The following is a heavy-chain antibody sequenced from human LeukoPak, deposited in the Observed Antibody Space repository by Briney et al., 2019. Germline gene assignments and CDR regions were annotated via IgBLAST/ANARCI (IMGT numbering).Heavy chain of an antibody. Sequence: PGVSLRLSCAASALTFSRYGMHWVRQAPGKGLEWVALIRSDGNNKYYADSVKGRFTISRDNSKNTLSLQMNSLRTEDTAVYYCAKDRYGSGSDTPWGQGTLVTVSS. J-gene: IGHJ5*02. CDR1: ALTFSRYG. CDR3: AKDRYGSGSDTP. V-gene: IGHV3-30*02. D-gene: IGHD3-10*01. CDR2: IRSDGNNK.